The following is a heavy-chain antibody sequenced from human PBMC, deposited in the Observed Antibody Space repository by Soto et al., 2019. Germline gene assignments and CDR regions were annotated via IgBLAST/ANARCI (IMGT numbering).Heavy chain of an antibody. Sequence: QVQLVQSGAEVKKPGSSVKVSCKASGGTFSSYAISWVRQAPGQGLEWMGGIIPIFGTANYAQKFQGRVTITADESTSRAYMELSSLRSEDTAVYYCARGTAGYSELIAAADINCFDPWGQGTLVTVSS. CDR2: IIPIFGTA. CDR1: GGTFSSYA. V-gene: IGHV1-69*12. D-gene: IGHD6-13*01. J-gene: IGHJ5*02. CDR3: ARGTAGYSELIAAADINCFDP.